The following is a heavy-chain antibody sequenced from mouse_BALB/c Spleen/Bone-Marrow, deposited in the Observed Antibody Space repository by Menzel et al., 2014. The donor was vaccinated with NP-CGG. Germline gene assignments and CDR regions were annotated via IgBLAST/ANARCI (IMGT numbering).Heavy chain of an antibody. CDR1: GYSITSGYY. Sequence: VQLQQSGPGLVKPSQSLSLTCSVTGYSITSGYYWNWIRQFPGNKLEWMGYISYDGSNNYNPSLKNRISITRDTSKNQFFLKLNSVTTEDTATYYCARDYGNYLFAYWGQGTLVTVSA. CDR3: ARDYGNYLFAY. D-gene: IGHD2-1*01. CDR2: ISYDGSN. V-gene: IGHV3-6*02. J-gene: IGHJ3*01.